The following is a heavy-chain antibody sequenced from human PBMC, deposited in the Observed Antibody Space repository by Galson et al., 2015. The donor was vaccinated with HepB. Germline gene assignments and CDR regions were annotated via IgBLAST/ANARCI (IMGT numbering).Heavy chain of an antibody. Sequence: SVKVSCKASGYTFVSYGMNWVRQAPGQGLEWMGWINTETGVPTYAQNFTGRFVFSLDTSVSTAYLQISSLKAGDTAIYYCAKDRGLAAIDYWGQGTLVTVSS. J-gene: IGHJ4*02. CDR2: INTETGVP. D-gene: IGHD6-13*01. V-gene: IGHV7-4-1*02. CDR1: GYTFVSYG. CDR3: AKDRGLAAIDY.